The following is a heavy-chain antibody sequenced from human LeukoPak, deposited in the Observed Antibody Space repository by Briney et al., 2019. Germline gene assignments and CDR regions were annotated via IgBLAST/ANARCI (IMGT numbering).Heavy chain of an antibody. D-gene: IGHD3-22*01. J-gene: IGHJ4*02. CDR2: ISYDGSNK. Sequence: GGSLRLSCAASGFTFSSYGMHWVRQAPGKGLEWVAVISYDGSNKYYADSVKGRFTISRDNSKDKLYLQMNSLRAEDTAIYYCAKSRGSGYYYAPFDSWGQGTLVTVSS. V-gene: IGHV3-30*18. CDR3: AKSRGSGYYYAPFDS. CDR1: GFTFSSYG.